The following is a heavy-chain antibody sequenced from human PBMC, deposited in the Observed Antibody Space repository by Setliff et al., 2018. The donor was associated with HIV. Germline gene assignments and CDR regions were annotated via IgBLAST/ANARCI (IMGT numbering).Heavy chain of an antibody. CDR3: ASEAWTSYRSSSGYYYYYMDV. J-gene: IGHJ6*03. D-gene: IGHD6-6*01. V-gene: IGHV4-59*01. CDR2: IYYTGST. Sequence: SETLSLTCTVSSGSISTYYWTWIRQPPGKGLEYIGYIYYTGSTTYNPSLKSRVTISVDTSKNQFSLKLSSVTAADTAVYYCASEAWTSYRSSSGYYYYYMDVWGKGTTVTVSS. CDR1: SGSISTYY.